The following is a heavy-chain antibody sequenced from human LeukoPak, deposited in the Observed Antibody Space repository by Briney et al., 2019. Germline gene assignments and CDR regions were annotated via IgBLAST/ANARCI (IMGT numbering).Heavy chain of an antibody. CDR1: GYTFTSYY. CDR2: INPSGGST. Sequence: GASVKVSCKASGYTFTSYYMHWVRQAPGQGLEWMGIINPSGGSTSYAQKFQGRVTMTRDTSTSTVYMEPSSLRSEDTAVYYCARDSFSGDYVYYYGMDVWGQGTTVTVSS. J-gene: IGHJ6*02. V-gene: IGHV1-46*01. CDR3: ARDSFSGDYVYYYGMDV. D-gene: IGHD4-17*01.